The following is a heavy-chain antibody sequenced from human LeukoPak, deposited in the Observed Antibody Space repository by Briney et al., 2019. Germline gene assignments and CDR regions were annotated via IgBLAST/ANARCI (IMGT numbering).Heavy chain of an antibody. CDR1: GYTFTSYY. D-gene: IGHD6-13*01. V-gene: IGHV1-46*01. CDR3: AREVGGAAAGKGPYYFDY. CDR2: INPSGGST. J-gene: IGHJ4*02. Sequence: ASVKVSCKASGYTFTSYYMHWVRQAPGQGLEWMGIINPSGGSTSYAQKFQGRVTMTRDTSTSTVYMELSSLRSEDTAVYYCAREVGGAAAGKGPYYFDYWGQGTLVTVSS.